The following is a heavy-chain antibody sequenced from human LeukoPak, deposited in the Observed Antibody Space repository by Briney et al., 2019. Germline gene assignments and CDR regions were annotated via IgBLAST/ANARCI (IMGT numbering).Heavy chain of an antibody. J-gene: IGHJ4*02. CDR3: ARETPQWLATYYFDY. CDR2: ISSSSSYI. Sequence: TGGSLRLSCAASGFAFSSYSMNWVRQAPGKGLEWVSSISSSSSYIYYADSVKGRFTISRDNAKNSLYLQMNSLRAEDTAVYYCARETPQWLATYYFDYWGQGTLVTVSS. D-gene: IGHD6-19*01. CDR1: GFAFSSYS. V-gene: IGHV3-21*01.